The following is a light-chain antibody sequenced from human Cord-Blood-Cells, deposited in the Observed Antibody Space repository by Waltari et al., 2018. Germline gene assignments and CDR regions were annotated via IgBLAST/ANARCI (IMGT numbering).Light chain of an antibody. CDR1: QGISSY. CDR3: QQLNSDPPT. V-gene: IGKV1-9*01. Sequence: IQLTQSPSSLSASVGDRVTITCRARQGISSYLAWYQQKPVKAPKRLIYAASTLQSGVPSRFSARGSGTDFTLTISSLQPEDFATYYCQQLNSDPPTFGQGTKLEIK. CDR2: AAS. J-gene: IGKJ2*01.